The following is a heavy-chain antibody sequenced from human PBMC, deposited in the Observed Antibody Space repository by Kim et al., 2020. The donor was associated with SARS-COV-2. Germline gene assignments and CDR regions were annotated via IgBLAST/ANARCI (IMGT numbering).Heavy chain of an antibody. CDR3: ARGQNDFWSGKSDQFDP. J-gene: IGHJ5*02. V-gene: IGHV4-34*01. CDR2: INHSGST. CDR1: GGSFSGYY. Sequence: SETLSLTCAVYGGSFSGYYWSWIRQPPGKGLEWIGEINHSGSTNYNPSLKSRVTISVDTSKNQFSLKLSSVTAADTAVYYCARGQNDFWSGKSDQFDPWGQGTLVTVSS. D-gene: IGHD3-3*01.